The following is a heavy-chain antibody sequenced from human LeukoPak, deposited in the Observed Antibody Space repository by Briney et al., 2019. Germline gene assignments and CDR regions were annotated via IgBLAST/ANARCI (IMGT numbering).Heavy chain of an antibody. Sequence: GGSLRLSCAASGFTFSSFSMNWVRQAPGKGLEWVSFITGSSSTIYYADSVKGRFAISRDNAKNSLYLQMNSLRAEDTAVYYCASCSSTNCYWGQGTLVTVSS. J-gene: IGHJ4*02. CDR1: GFTFSSFS. D-gene: IGHD2-2*01. CDR2: ITGSSSTI. V-gene: IGHV3-48*01. CDR3: ASCSSTNCY.